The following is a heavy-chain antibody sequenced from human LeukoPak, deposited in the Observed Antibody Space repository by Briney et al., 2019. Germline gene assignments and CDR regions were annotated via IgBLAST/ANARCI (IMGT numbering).Heavy chain of an antibody. CDR2: ISSSSSYI. D-gene: IGHD3-22*01. CDR1: GFTFSSYS. Sequence: GGSLRLSCAASGFTFSSYSMNWVRQAPGKGLEWVSSISSSSSYIYYADSVKGRFTISRDNAKNSLYLQMNSLRAEDTAVYYCAREGGNYYYDSSGYDYWGQGTLVTVSS. V-gene: IGHV3-21*01. CDR3: AREGGNYYYDSSGYDY. J-gene: IGHJ4*02.